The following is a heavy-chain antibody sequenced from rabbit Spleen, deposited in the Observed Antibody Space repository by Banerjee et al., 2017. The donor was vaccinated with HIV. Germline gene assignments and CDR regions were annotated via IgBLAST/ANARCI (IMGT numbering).Heavy chain of an antibody. J-gene: IGHJ6*01. V-gene: IGHV1S40*01. CDR1: GFSFGSSYY. CDR3: ARDSGSSFSTYGMDL. Sequence: QSLEESGGDLVKPGASLTLTCTASGFSFGSSYYMCWVRQAPGKGLEWIACIYGGSDNTYYASWAKGRVTISKPSSTTVTQQMTSLTAADADTYFCARDSGSSFSTYGMDLWGPGTLVTVS. CDR2: IYGGSDNT. D-gene: IGHD8-1*01.